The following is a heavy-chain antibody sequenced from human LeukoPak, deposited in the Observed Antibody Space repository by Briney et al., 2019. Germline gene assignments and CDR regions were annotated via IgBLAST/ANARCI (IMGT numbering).Heavy chain of an antibody. CDR3: ARYYGSGSPPFDD. J-gene: IGHJ4*02. CDR2: ISGSSDYI. V-gene: IGHV3-21*01. D-gene: IGHD3-10*01. Sequence: GGSLRLSCAASGFTFSTYAMNWVRQAPGKGLEWVSYISGSSDYIYYADSVKGRFTISRDNAKNSLYLQMNSLRAEDTAVYYCARYYGSGSPPFDDWGQGTLVTVSS. CDR1: GFTFSTYA.